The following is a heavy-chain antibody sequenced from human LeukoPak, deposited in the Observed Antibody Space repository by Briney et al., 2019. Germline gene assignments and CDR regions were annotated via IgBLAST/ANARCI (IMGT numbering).Heavy chain of an antibody. V-gene: IGHV3-23*01. CDR2: ISDDGGST. Sequence: GGSLRLSCAASGFTFSSFAMTWVRQAPGKGLEWVSTISDDGGSTYYVDSVKGRFTISRDNSKNTLYLRMNSLRAEDTAVYYCAKVGEMNDAFDIWGQGTMVTVSS. CDR1: GFTFSSFA. CDR3: AKVGEMNDAFDI. J-gene: IGHJ3*02. D-gene: IGHD3-10*01.